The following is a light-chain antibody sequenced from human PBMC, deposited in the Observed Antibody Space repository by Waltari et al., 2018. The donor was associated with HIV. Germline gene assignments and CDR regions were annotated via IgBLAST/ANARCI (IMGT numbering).Light chain of an antibody. CDR2: EVD. CDR1: RSDISDL. J-gene: IGLJ1*01. V-gene: IGLV2-14*01. Sequence: QSSLTQPASVSESPGQSITVPCTGNRSDISDLISWYQHHPGDVPKLFIHEVDKWPSGVSELISASKSGSTALLTMSGLQPEDEADYYCCLRTSLYTFVFGTGTKVTVL. CDR3: CLRTSLYTFV.